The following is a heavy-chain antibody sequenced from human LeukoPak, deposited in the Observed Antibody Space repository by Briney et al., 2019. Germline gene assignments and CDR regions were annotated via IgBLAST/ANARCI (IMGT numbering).Heavy chain of an antibody. D-gene: IGHD2-21*02. Sequence: GASVKVSCKASGGTFSSYAISWVRQAPGQGLEWMGRIIPILGIANYAQKFQGRVTITADKSTSTAYMELSSLRSEDTAVYYCARARYGGNSGVSDYWGQGTLVTVSS. CDR2: IIPILGIA. J-gene: IGHJ4*02. V-gene: IGHV1-69*04. CDR1: GGTFSSYA. CDR3: ARARYGGNSGVSDY.